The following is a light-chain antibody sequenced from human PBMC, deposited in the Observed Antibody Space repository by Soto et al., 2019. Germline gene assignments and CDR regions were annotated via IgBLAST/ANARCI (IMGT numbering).Light chain of an antibody. Sequence: QAVVTQEPSLTVSPGGTVTLTCGSSTGTVTSGHYPYWFQQKPGQAPKTLIYDASNKHSSTPARFSGSLLGGKAALTLSYAQPEDEAEYYCLLYYSDSDDYVFGPGTKLT. CDR1: TGTVTSGHY. CDR3: LLYYSDSDDYV. CDR2: DAS. J-gene: IGLJ1*01. V-gene: IGLV7-46*01.